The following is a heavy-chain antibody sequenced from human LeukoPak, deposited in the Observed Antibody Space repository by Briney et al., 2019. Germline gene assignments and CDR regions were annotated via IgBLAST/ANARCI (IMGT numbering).Heavy chain of an antibody. CDR1: GFTFSSYA. D-gene: IGHD3-3*01. Sequence: PGGSLRLXCAASGFTFSSYAMRWVRQAPGKGLEWVSAISGSGGSTYYADSVKGRFTISRDNSKNTLYLQMNSLRAEDTAVYYCAKVGEAFWSGYFDYWGQGTLVTVSS. V-gene: IGHV3-23*01. J-gene: IGHJ4*02. CDR3: AKVGEAFWSGYFDY. CDR2: ISGSGGST.